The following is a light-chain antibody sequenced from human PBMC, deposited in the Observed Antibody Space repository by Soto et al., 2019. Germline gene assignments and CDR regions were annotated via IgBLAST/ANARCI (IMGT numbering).Light chain of an antibody. J-gene: IGKJ2*01. CDR2: AAS. V-gene: IGKV1-8*01. CDR3: QQYYSYPYT. Sequence: AIRMTQSPSSFSASTGDRVTITCRASQGISSYLAWYQQKPGKAPKLLIYAASTLQSGVPSRFSGSGSGTDFTLTISCLPSEDLATYYCQQYYSYPYTFGQGTKLEIK. CDR1: QGISSY.